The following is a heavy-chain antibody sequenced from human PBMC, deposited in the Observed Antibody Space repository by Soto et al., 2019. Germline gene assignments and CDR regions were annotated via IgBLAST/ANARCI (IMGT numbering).Heavy chain of an antibody. CDR2: ISYDGSNK. D-gene: IGHD6-19*01. V-gene: IGHV3-30*18. Sequence: QVQLVESGGGVVQPGRSLRLSCAASGFTFSSYGMHWVRQAPGKGLEWVAVISYDGSNKYYADSVKGRFTISRDNSKNTLYLQMNSLRAEDTAVYYCAKQVSYLSSGWYDYWGQGTLVTVSS. CDR3: AKQVSYLSSGWYDY. J-gene: IGHJ4*02. CDR1: GFTFSSYG.